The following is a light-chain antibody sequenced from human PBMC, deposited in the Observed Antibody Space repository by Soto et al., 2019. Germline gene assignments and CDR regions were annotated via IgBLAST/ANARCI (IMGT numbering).Light chain of an antibody. CDR1: SSDVGSYNL. CDR2: EVS. J-gene: IGLJ2*01. CDR3: CSYAGSSTFYVV. Sequence: QSAPTQPASVSGSPGQSITISCTGTSSDVGSYNLVSWYQQHPGKAPKLMIYEVSKRPSGVSNRFSGSKSGNTASLTISGLQAEDEADYYCCSYAGSSTFYVVFGGGTKLTVL. V-gene: IGLV2-23*02.